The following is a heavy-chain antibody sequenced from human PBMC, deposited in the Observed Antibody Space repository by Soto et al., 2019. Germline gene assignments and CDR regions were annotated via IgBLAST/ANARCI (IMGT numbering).Heavy chain of an antibody. Sequence: SETLSLTCTVSGGSISSGGSSWGWIRQPPGKGLEWIGYIYYSGNTILNASLRSRVTLSVDTSKDQFSLNLSSVTAADTAVYYCVRYCSTTKCPFDYWGQGALVTVSS. V-gene: IGHV4-30-4*01. CDR2: IYYSGNT. J-gene: IGHJ4*02. D-gene: IGHD2-2*01. CDR3: VRYCSTTKCPFDY. CDR1: GGSISSGGSS.